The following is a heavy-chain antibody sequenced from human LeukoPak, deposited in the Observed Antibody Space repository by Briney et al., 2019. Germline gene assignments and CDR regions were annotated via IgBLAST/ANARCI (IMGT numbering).Heavy chain of an antibody. CDR2: INHSGST. Sequence: SETLSLTCAVYGGSFSGYYWSWIRQPPGKGLEWIGEINHSGSTNYNPSLKSRVTISVDTSKNQFSLKLSSVTAADTAVYYCARGDPGYGGNRHLRYWGQGTLVTVSS. J-gene: IGHJ4*02. D-gene: IGHD4-23*01. V-gene: IGHV4-34*01. CDR1: GGSFSGYY. CDR3: ARGDPGYGGNRHLRY.